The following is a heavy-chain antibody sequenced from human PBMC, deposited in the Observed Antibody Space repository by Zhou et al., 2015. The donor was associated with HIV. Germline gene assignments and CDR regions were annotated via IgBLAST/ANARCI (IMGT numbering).Heavy chain of an antibody. D-gene: IGHD3-3*01. V-gene: IGHV1-69*01. CDR2: IIPIFGTA. CDR1: GGTFSSYA. Sequence: QMQLVQSGAEVTKPGSSVKVSCKASGGTFSSYAISWVRQAPGQGLEWMGGIIPIFGTANYAQKFQGRVTITADESTSTAYMELSSLRSEDTAVYYCASPAGVREWYYYYYGMDVWGQGTTVTVSS. CDR3: ASPAGVREWYYYYYGMDV. J-gene: IGHJ6*02.